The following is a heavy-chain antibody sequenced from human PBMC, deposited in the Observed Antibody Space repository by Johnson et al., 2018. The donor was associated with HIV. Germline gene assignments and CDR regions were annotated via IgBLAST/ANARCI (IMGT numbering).Heavy chain of an antibody. CDR1: GFTFSSYG. V-gene: IGHV3-NL1*01. J-gene: IGHJ3*01. Sequence: VQLVESGGGVVQPGGSLRLSCAASGFTFSSYGMSWVRQAPGKGLEWVSSINWNGGSTGYGDSVKGRFTISRDNSKSTLYLQMDSLRAEDTAVYYCATDYNFWSGRPDSFDVWGQGTMVSVSS. CDR2: INWNGGST. CDR3: ATDYNFWSGRPDSFDV. D-gene: IGHD3-3*01.